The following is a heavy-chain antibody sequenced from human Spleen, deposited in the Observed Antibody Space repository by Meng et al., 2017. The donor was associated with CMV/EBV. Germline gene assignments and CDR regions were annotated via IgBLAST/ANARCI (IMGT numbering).Heavy chain of an antibody. D-gene: IGHD6-19*01. CDR1: VCSFHNHA. J-gene: IGHJ4*02. CDR2: IIPMFGTA. Sequence: SVCSFHNHAINWVRQAPGHGLEWMGGIIPMFGTANYAQKYRGRVTLTTDESTSTAYMELKSLRPDDTAVYYCARDRQWLAREGPFDFWGQGTLVTVSS. CDR3: ARDRQWLAREGPFDF. V-gene: IGHV1-69*05.